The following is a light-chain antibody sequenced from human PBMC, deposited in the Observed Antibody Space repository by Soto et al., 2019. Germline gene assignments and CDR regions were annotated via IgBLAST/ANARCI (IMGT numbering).Light chain of an antibody. Sequence: DIQMTQSPSSLSASVGDRVTITCRASQSISSYLNWYQQKPGKAPKLLIYAASSLQSGVPSRFSGSGSGTDFTLTISSLQPEDFATYYCQQSYSTRMYTFGQGTRPEIK. J-gene: IGKJ5*01. V-gene: IGKV1-39*01. CDR2: AAS. CDR3: QQSYSTRMYT. CDR1: QSISSY.